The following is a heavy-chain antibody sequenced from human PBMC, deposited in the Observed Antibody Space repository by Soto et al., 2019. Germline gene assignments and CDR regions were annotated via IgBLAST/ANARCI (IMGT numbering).Heavy chain of an antibody. D-gene: IGHD6-13*01. CDR2: ISPFNGNT. J-gene: IGHJ5*02. CDR3: AREYSSSWYGWFPP. V-gene: IGHV1-18*04. CDR1: GYTFNTYG. Sequence: QVQLVQSGAEVKKPGASVKVSCKASGYTFNTYGISWVRQAPGQGLEWMGWISPFNGNTKYAQQFQGRVTMTTDTPTRTAYMELRSLRSDDTALYYCAREYSSSWYGWFPPWGQGTLVTVSS.